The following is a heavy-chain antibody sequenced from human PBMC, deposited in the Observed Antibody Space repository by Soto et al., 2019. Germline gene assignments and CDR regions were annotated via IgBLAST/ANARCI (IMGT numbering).Heavy chain of an antibody. V-gene: IGHV3-23*01. CDR3: ANRYYGSGSYYNVLNDAFDI. D-gene: IGHD3-10*01. Sequence: GGSLRLSCAASGFTFSSYAMSWVRQAPGKGLEWVSAISGSGGSTYYADSVKGRFTISRDNSKNTLYLQMNSLRAEDTAVYYCANRYYGSGSYYNVLNDAFDIWGQGTMVTVSS. J-gene: IGHJ3*02. CDR1: GFTFSSYA. CDR2: ISGSGGST.